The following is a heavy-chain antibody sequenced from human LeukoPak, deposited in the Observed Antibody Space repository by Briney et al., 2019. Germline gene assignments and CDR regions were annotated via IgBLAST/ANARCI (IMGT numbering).Heavy chain of an antibody. CDR1: GDSISGGTFY. Sequence: SETLSLTCTVSGDSISGGTFYWGWVRQPPGQGLEWIGSIHFNGNTYYNPSLKSPVTISVDMPNNQFSLNLSSVTVAHTAVYYCAGRVGATIWTGLHFWGQGSLVTVSS. J-gene: IGHJ4*02. CDR3: AGRVGATIWTGLHF. V-gene: IGHV4-39*01. CDR2: IHFNGNT. D-gene: IGHD1-26*01.